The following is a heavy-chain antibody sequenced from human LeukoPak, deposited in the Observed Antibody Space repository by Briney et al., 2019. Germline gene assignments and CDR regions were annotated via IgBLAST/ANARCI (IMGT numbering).Heavy chain of an antibody. Sequence: KPSETLSLTCTVSGGSISSYYWSWIRQPPGKGLEWIGYIYYSGSTNYNPSLKSRVTISVDTSKNQFSLMLTSVTAADTAVYYCARQISDYYYYYMDVWGKGTTVTVSS. V-gene: IGHV4-59*08. CDR1: GGSISSYY. CDR3: ARQISDYYYYYMDV. D-gene: IGHD3-10*01. J-gene: IGHJ6*03. CDR2: IYYSGST.